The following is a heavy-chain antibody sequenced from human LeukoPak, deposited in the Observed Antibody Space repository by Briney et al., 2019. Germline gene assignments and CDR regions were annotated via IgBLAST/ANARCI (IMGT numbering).Heavy chain of an antibody. Sequence: SETLSLTCTVSGGSISSSSYYWGWIRQPPGKGLEWIGSIYYSGSTYYNPSLKSRVTISVDTSKNQFSLKLSSVTAADTAVYYCARGGSLLWFGELFPNNWFDPWGQGTLVTVSS. D-gene: IGHD3-10*01. CDR2: IYYSGST. J-gene: IGHJ5*02. CDR3: ARGGSLLWFGELFPNNWFDP. V-gene: IGHV4-39*07. CDR1: GGSISSSSYY.